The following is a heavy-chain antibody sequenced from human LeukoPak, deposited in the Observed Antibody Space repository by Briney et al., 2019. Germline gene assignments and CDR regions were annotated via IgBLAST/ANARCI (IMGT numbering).Heavy chain of an antibody. CDR2: IYYSWDT. CDR3: ATTSYYYDSPDY. D-gene: IGHD3-22*01. Sequence: PSETLSLTCTVSGGSISSSRYYWVWIRQPPGKGLEWIGSIYYSWDTYYNPSLKSRVTIPVDTSKNQFSLKLSSVTAADTAVYYCATTSYYYDSPDYWGQGTLVTVSS. CDR1: GGSISSSRYY. J-gene: IGHJ4*02. V-gene: IGHV4-39*01.